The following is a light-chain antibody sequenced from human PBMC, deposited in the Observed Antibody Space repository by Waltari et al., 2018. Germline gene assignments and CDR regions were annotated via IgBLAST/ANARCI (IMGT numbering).Light chain of an antibody. J-gene: IGLJ2*01. CDR1: SRRTASTS. V-gene: IGLV6-57*03. Sequence: FVLTQPPSVSESPGTTVTISCTRSSRRTASTSCQWYHPGPGGAPPLLIYEDTQRPSGVPDRFSASIDVSSNSASLTISGLKTEDEADYYSQSLDSTSPVIFGGGTRVTVL. CDR3: QSLDSTSPVI. CDR2: EDT.